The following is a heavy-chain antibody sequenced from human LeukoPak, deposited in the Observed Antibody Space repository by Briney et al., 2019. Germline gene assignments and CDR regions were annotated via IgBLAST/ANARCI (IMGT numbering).Heavy chain of an antibody. D-gene: IGHD3-3*01. CDR2: ISSSGSTK. CDR3: ARGYYDIWSGHQDWFDP. V-gene: IGHV3-48*03. Sequence: GGSLRLSCAASGFTFSSYDMNWVRQAPGKGLEWVSYISSSGSTKYYADSVKGRFTISRDNAKNSLYLQMNSLRAEATAAYYCARGYYDIWSGHQDWFDPWGQGTLVTVSS. J-gene: IGHJ5*02. CDR1: GFTFSSYD.